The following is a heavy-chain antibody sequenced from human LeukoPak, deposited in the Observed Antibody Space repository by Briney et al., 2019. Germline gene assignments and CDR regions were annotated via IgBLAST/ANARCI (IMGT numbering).Heavy chain of an antibody. D-gene: IGHD3-22*01. CDR1: GFTFSSYS. V-gene: IGHV3-21*01. Sequence: GGSLRLSCAASGFTFSSYSMNWVRQAPGKGLEWVSSISSSSSYIYYADSVKGRFTISRDNSKNTLYLQMNSLRAEDTAVYYCAKGGGLGDSSGYSDSWGQGTLVTVSS. J-gene: IGHJ5*02. CDR2: ISSSSSYI. CDR3: AKGGGLGDSSGYSDS.